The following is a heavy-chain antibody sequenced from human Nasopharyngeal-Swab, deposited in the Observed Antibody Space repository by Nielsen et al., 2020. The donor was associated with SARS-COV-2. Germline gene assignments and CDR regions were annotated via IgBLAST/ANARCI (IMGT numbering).Heavy chain of an antibody. D-gene: IGHD5/OR15-5a*01. CDR1: GFTFSAYD. V-gene: IGHV3-30*18. CDR2: ISYDGSDK. Sequence: GESLKISCAASGFTFSAYDIHWVRQAPGRGLEWVAVISYDGSDKYYADSVKGRFTISRDNSKNTLYLQMNRLRPDDTAVYYCAKTVYGYYSYYGMDFWGQGTTVTVSS. J-gene: IGHJ6*02. CDR3: AKTVYGYYSYYGMDF.